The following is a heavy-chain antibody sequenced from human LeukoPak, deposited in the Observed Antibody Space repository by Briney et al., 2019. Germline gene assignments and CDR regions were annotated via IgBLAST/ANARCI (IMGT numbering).Heavy chain of an antibody. Sequence: PSQTLSLTCTVSGGSISSGNYYWSWIRQPAGKGLEWIGRVYASGSTDYNPSLNSRVTISVDTSKNQFSLKLSSVTAADTAVYYCARVRWYYDSSRYPPRAFDIWGQGTMVTVSS. J-gene: IGHJ3*02. CDR3: ARVRWYYDSSRYPPRAFDI. CDR1: GGSISSGNYY. D-gene: IGHD3-22*01. CDR2: VYASGST. V-gene: IGHV4-61*02.